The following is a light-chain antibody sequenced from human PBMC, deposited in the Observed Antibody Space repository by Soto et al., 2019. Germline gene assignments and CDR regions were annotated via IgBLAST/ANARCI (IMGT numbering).Light chain of an antibody. CDR2: EGS. Sequence: ALTQPASVSGSPGQSITISCTGTSSDVGSYNLVSWYQQRPGKAPKLMIYEGSKRPSGVSNRFSGSKSGNTASLTISGLQAEDEADYYCCSYAGSSSYVFGTGTKVTVL. V-gene: IGLV2-23*01. J-gene: IGLJ1*01. CDR3: CSYAGSSSYV. CDR1: SSDVGSYNL.